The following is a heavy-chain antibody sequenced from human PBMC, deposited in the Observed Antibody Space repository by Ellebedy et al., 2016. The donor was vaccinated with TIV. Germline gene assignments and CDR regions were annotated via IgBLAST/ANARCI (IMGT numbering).Heavy chain of an antibody. CDR1: GDSIRSYY. Sequence: GSLRLXXSVSGDSIRSYYWSWIRQPPGKGLEWIGYISYIGYTDYNPSLKSRVTISEDTSKNQFSLQLTSVTAADTAVYYCARVNSMDWFDPWGQGTLVIVSS. CDR2: ISYIGYT. V-gene: IGHV4-59*01. D-gene: IGHD5-24*01. CDR3: ARVNSMDWFDP. J-gene: IGHJ5*02.